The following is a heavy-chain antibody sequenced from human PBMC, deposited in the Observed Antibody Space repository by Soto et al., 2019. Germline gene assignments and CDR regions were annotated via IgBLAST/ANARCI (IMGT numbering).Heavy chain of an antibody. CDR1: GYTFTGYY. Sequence: GASVKVSCKASGYTFTGYYMHWVRQAPGQGLEWMGWINPNSGGTNYAQKFQGWVTMTRDTSISTAYMELSRLRSDDTAVYYCARGYYYDSSGYYYGAFDIWGQGTMVTVSS. CDR2: INPNSGGT. V-gene: IGHV1-2*04. J-gene: IGHJ3*02. CDR3: ARGYYYDSSGYYYGAFDI. D-gene: IGHD3-22*01.